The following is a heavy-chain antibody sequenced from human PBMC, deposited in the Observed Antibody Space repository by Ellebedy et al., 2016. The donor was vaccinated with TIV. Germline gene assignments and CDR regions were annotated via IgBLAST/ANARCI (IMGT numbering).Heavy chain of an antibody. V-gene: IGHV1-8*02. Sequence: ASVKVSCXASGYTFTGYYMHWVRQATGQGLEWMGWMNPNSGNTGYAQKFQGRVTMTRNTSISTAYMELSSLRSEDTAVYYCATTHEVGYCSGGSCLPYYYYGMDVWGQGTTVTVSS. D-gene: IGHD2-15*01. CDR2: MNPNSGNT. J-gene: IGHJ6*02. CDR1: GYTFTGYY. CDR3: ATTHEVGYCSGGSCLPYYYYGMDV.